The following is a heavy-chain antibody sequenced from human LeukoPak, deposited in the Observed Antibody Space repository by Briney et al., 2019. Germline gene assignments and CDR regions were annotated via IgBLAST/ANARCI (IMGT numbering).Heavy chain of an antibody. V-gene: IGHV3-21*01. D-gene: IGHD4/OR15-4a*01. J-gene: IGHJ4*02. CDR1: GFTFSSYS. CDR3: ARDTLGEGEDANYAVYYFDY. CDR2: ISSSSSYI. Sequence: GGSLRLSCAASGFTFSSYSMNWVRQAPGKGLEWASSISSSSSYIYYADSVKGRFTISRDNAKNSLDLQMNSLRAEDTAVYYCARDTLGEGEDANYAVYYFDYWGQGTPVTVSS.